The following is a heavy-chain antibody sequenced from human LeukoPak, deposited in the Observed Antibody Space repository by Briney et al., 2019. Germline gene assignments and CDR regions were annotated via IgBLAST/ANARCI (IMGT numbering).Heavy chain of an antibody. D-gene: IGHD6-19*01. CDR2: IIPIFGTA. J-gene: IGHJ4*02. Sequence: SVKVSCKASGYTFTSYYMHWVRQAPGQGLEWMGGIIPIFGTANYAQKFQGRVTITADESTSTAYMELSSLRSEDTAVYYCASVGSIAVAGYPFDYWGQGTLVTVSS. CDR1: GYTFTSYY. CDR3: ASVGSIAVAGYPFDY. V-gene: IGHV1-69*13.